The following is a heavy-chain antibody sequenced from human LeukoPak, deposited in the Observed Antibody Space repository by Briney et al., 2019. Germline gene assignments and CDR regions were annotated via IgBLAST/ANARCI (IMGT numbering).Heavy chain of an antibody. CDR3: ARDHSTQNSLDY. J-gene: IGHJ4*02. V-gene: IGHV3-33*08. D-gene: IGHD6-13*01. Sequence: GGSLRLSCAASGFTFSSYAMSWVRQAPGKGLEWVAVIWYDGSNKYYADSVKGRFTISRDNSKNTLYLQMNSLRAEDTAVYYCARDHSTQNSLDYWGQGTLVTVSS. CDR2: IWYDGSNK. CDR1: GFTFSSYA.